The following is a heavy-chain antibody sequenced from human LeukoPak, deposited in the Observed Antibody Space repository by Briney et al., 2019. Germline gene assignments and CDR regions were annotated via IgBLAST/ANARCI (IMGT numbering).Heavy chain of an antibody. CDR2: ISYDGSNK. V-gene: IGHV3-30*04. CDR1: GFTFSSYA. Sequence: GGSLRLSCAASGFTFSSYAMHWVRQAPGKGLEWVAVISYDGSNKYYADSVKGRFTISRDNSKNTLYLQMNSLRAEDTAVYYCASYRMSSVYYDILTGYYANDAFDIWGQGTMVTVSS. J-gene: IGHJ3*02. D-gene: IGHD3-9*01. CDR3: ASYRMSSVYYDILTGYYANDAFDI.